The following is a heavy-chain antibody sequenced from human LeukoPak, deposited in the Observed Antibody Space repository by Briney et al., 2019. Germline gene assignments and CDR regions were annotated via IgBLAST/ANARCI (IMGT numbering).Heavy chain of an antibody. Sequence: PSETLSLTCAVSGYSIGSDYYWGWIRQPPGKGLEWIGSIYHSGSTYYNPSLKSRVTISVDTSKNQFSLKLSSVTAADTAVYYCARLYGSGRNWFDPWGQGTLVTVSS. J-gene: IGHJ5*02. CDR1: GYSIGSDYY. CDR2: IYHSGST. CDR3: ARLYGSGRNWFDP. V-gene: IGHV4-38-2*01. D-gene: IGHD3-10*01.